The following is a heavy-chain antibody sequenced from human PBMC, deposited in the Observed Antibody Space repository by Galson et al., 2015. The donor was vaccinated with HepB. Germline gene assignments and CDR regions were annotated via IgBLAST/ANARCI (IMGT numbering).Heavy chain of an antibody. CDR2: IYYSGST. V-gene: IGHV4-59*01. Sequence: LSLTCTVSGGSISSYYWSWIRQPPGKGLEWIGYIYYSGSTNYNPSLKSRVTISVDTSKNQFSLKLSSVTAADTAVYYCARDSSGYYYGGRWVWFDPWGQGTLVTVSS. D-gene: IGHD3-22*01. CDR1: GGSISSYY. J-gene: IGHJ5*02. CDR3: ARDSSGYYYGGRWVWFDP.